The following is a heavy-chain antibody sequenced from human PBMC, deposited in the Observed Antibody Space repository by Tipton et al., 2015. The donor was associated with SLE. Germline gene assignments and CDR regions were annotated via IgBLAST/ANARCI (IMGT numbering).Heavy chain of an antibody. CDR2: IYYSGST. V-gene: IGHV4-59*07. J-gene: IGHJ4*02. D-gene: IGHD3-16*01. CDR3: AGHSGFYDCEHYFDY. Sequence: TLSLTCTVSGGSISSYYWSWIRQPPGKGLEWIGYIYYSGSTNYNPSLKSRVTISVDTSKNQFSLKLSSVTAADTAVYYCAGHSGFYDCEHYFDYWGQGTLVTVSS. CDR1: GGSISSYY.